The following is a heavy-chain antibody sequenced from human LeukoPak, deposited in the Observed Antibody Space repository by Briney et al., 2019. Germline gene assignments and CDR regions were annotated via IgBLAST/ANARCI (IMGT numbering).Heavy chain of an antibody. J-gene: IGHJ4*02. D-gene: IGHD3-10*01. CDR3: ARENTLNRGVLNALDY. CDR1: GGSISSSSYY. CDR2: IYYSGST. Sequence: SETLSLTCTVSGGSISSSSYYWGWIRQPPGKGLEWIGSIYYSGSTYYNPSLKSRVTISVDTSKNQFSLQLNSVTPEDTAVYYCARENTLNRGVLNALDYWGQGTLVTVSS. V-gene: IGHV4-39*02.